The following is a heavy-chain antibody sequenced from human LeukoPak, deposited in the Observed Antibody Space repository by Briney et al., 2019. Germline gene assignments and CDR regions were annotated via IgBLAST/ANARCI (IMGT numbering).Heavy chain of an antibody. Sequence: PGGSLRLSCAASGFTFSSYAMSWVRQAPGKGLEWVSYISSSSSTIYYADSVKGRFTISRDNAKNSLYLQMNSLRAEDTAVYYCARDGDMGYYGMDVWGQGTTVTVSS. D-gene: IGHD1-26*01. CDR1: GFTFSSYA. CDR3: ARDGDMGYYGMDV. J-gene: IGHJ6*02. CDR2: ISSSSSTI. V-gene: IGHV3-48*04.